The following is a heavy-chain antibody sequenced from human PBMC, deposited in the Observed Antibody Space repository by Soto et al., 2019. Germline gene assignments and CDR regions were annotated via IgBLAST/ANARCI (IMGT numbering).Heavy chain of an antibody. CDR3: AKGFCSSAKCYTHSYMDV. CDR2: VSWNSGTV. V-gene: IGHV3-9*01. D-gene: IGHD2-2*01. Sequence: EVQLVESGGTLVQPGRSLRLSCAASGFSFDEYAMHWVRQVPGKGLEWVSGVSWNSGTVGYGDSVKGRFTISRDNDKNSLYLQMNSLRAEDTAMYYCAKGFCSSAKCYTHSYMDVWGKGTAVTVSS. CDR1: GFSFDEYA. J-gene: IGHJ6*03.